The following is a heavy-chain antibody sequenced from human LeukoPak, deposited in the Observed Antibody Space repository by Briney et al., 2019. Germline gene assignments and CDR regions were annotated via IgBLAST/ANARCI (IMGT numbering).Heavy chain of an antibody. CDR1: GFIFSDHY. V-gene: IGHV3-23*01. CDR3: AKDGTSGWYVGNWFDP. Sequence: PGGSLRLSCAASGFIFSDHYMDWVRQAPGKGLEWVSGISGGGSSTYDADSVMGRFTISRDNSKNTLYPQMNSLRAEDTAVYYCAKDGTSGWYVGNWFDPWGKGTLVTVSS. D-gene: IGHD6-19*01. J-gene: IGHJ5*02. CDR2: ISGGGSST.